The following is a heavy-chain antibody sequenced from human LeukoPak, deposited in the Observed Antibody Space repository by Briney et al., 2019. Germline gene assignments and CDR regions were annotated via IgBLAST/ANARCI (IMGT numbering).Heavy chain of an antibody. Sequence: ASVKVSCKVSGYTLTELSMHWVRQAPGKGLEWMGGFDPEDGETIYAQKFQGRVTMTEDTSTDTAYMELSSLRSEDTAVCYCATVVRDGDYGYFQHWGQGTLVTVSS. J-gene: IGHJ1*01. CDR2: FDPEDGET. V-gene: IGHV1-24*01. D-gene: IGHD4-17*01. CDR1: GYTLTELS. CDR3: ATVVRDGDYGYFQH.